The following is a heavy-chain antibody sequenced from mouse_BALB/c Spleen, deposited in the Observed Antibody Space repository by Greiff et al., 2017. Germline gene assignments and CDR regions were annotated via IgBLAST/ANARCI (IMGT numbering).Heavy chain of an antibody. D-gene: IGHD2-3*01. Sequence: VQLQQSGPGLVKPSQSLSLTCSVTGYSITSGYYWNWIRQFPGNKLEWMGYISYDGSNNYNPSLKNRISITRDTSKNQFFLKLNSVTTEDTATYYCASKKDGYPAWFAYWGQGTLVTVSA. CDR3: ASKKDGYPAWFAY. CDR2: ISYDGSN. J-gene: IGHJ3*01. V-gene: IGHV3-6*02. CDR1: GYSITSGYY.